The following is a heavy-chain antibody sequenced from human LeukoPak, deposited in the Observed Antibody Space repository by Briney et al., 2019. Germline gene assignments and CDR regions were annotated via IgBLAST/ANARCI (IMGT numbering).Heavy chain of an antibody. CDR1: GYTFTSYG. Sequence: GASVKVSCKASGYTFTSYGISWVRQAPGQGLEWMGWISAYNGNTNYAQKLQGRVTMTTDTSTSTAYMELRSLRSDDTAVYFCARVVMKAFYYYYMDVWGKGTTIIISS. D-gene: IGHD4-23*01. CDR3: ARVVMKAFYYYYMDV. CDR2: ISAYNGNT. J-gene: IGHJ6*03. V-gene: IGHV1-18*01.